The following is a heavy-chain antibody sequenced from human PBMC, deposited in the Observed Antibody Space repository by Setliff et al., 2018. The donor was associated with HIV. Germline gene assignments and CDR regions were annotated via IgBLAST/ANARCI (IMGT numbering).Heavy chain of an antibody. D-gene: IGHD3-9*01. CDR2: IYYSGTT. J-gene: IGHJ3*02. CDR1: GGSFSGYY. V-gene: IGHV4-39*01. Sequence: SETLSLTCAVYGGSFSGYYWGWIRQPPGKGLEWIGSIYYSGTTYYNPSLKSRVTISVDTSKNQFSLKLSSVTAADTAVYYCATQSFSDTDNYPDSDAFDIWGQGTLVTVSS. CDR3: ATQSFSDTDNYPDSDAFDI.